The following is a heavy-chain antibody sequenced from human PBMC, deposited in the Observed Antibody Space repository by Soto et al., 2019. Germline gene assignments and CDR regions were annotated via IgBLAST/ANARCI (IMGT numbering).Heavy chain of an antibody. Sequence: SVKVSCKASGGSFSSDAFGWVRQAPGQGLEWMGGIIPTSGTANYAQRFQGRATITADESTSTAYMELSSLTSEDTAVYFCARGQGYCSGGICYYYYYGMDVWGQGTTVTVSS. J-gene: IGHJ6*02. D-gene: IGHD2-15*01. V-gene: IGHV1-69*13. CDR2: IIPTSGTA. CDR1: GGSFSSDA. CDR3: ARGQGYCSGGICYYYYYGMDV.